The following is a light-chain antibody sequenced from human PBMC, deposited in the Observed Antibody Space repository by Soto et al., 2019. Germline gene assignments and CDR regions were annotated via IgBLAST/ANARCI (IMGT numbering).Light chain of an antibody. CDR3: CSYAGSYTFV. J-gene: IGLJ1*01. Sequence: QSALTQPRSASGSPGQSVTISCTGTSSDVGGYNYVSWYQQYPGKAPKVMIYDVKTRPSGVPDRFSGSKSGNTASLTISGLQAEDEADYYCCSYAGSYTFVFGTGTKLTVL. CDR2: DVK. V-gene: IGLV2-11*01. CDR1: SSDVGGYNY.